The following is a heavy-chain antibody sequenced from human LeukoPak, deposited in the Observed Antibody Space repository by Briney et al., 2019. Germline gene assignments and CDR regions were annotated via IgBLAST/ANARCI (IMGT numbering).Heavy chain of an antibody. J-gene: IGHJ4*02. CDR2: ISSSSSYI. D-gene: IGHD6-13*01. Sequence: GGSLRLSCAVSGFTFSSYAMAWVRQAPGEGLEWVSSISSSSSYIYYADSVRGRFTISRDNAKNSLYLQMNSLRAEDTAVYDCARDPTGSSSWDDYWGQGTLVTVSS. V-gene: IGHV3-21*01. CDR1: GFTFSSYA. CDR3: ARDPTGSSSWDDY.